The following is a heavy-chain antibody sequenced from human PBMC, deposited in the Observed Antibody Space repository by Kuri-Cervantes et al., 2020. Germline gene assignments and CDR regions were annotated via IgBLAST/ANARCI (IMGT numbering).Heavy chain of an antibody. CDR3: AWGRYSGYDFDGMDV. CDR2: INPNSGGT. D-gene: IGHD5-12*01. Sequence: ASVKVSCKASGYTFTGYYMHWVRQAPGQGLEWMGWINPNSGGTKFAQKFQGRVTMTRDTSISTAYMELSSLRSEDTAVYYCAWGRYSGYDFDGMDVWGQGTTVTVSS. V-gene: IGHV1-2*02. CDR1: GYTFTGYY. J-gene: IGHJ6*02.